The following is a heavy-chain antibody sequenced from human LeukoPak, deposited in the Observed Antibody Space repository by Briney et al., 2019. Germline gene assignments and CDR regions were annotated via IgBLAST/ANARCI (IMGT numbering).Heavy chain of an antibody. V-gene: IGHV3-30*04. J-gene: IGHJ3*02. CDR1: GFTFSSYA. D-gene: IGHD3-22*01. CDR3: ARDPGRYYYDRSGSYGDAFDI. CDR2: ISYDGSNK. Sequence: GGSLRLSCAASGFTFSSYAIHWVRQAPGKGLEWVAVISYDGSNKYYADSVKGRFTISRDNSKNTLYLQINSLRAEDTAVYYCARDPGRYYYDRSGSYGDAFDISGQRTMVTVPS.